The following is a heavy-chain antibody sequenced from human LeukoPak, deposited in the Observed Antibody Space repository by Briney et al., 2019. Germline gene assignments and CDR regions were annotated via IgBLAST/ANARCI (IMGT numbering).Heavy chain of an antibody. CDR1: GFTFSTQW. V-gene: IGHV3-7*01. CDR3: ARDHYFYYMDA. CDR2: VNQGGTEK. Sequence: GGSMRLSCEASGFTFSTQWMSWVRQAPGKGLEWVAIVNQGGTEKYYVDSVKGRFTISRDNAENSLYLQMNSLRAEDTAVYYCARDHYFYYMDAWGKGTTVTVSS. J-gene: IGHJ6*03.